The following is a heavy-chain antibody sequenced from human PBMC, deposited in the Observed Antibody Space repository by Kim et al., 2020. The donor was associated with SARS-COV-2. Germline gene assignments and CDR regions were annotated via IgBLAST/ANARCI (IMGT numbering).Heavy chain of an antibody. D-gene: IGHD5-18*01. CDR3: ARFHVDTVFFDP. Sequence: YYVGSVKGRFTIPRDNAKNSLYLQMNSLRAEDTAVYYCARFHVDTVFFDPWGQGTLVTVSS. J-gene: IGHJ5*02. V-gene: IGHV3-7*04.